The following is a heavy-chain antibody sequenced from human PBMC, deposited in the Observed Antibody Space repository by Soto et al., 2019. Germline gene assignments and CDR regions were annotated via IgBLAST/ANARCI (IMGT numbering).Heavy chain of an antibody. V-gene: IGHV3-23*01. CDR2: VSGRGDSI. Sequence: EVQVLESGGGLVQPGGSLRLSCAASGFTFSNYAMTWLRQAPGKGLEWVSTVSGRGDSIYYGDSVKGRFTISRDNSKNTVYMEMNSLRAEDLAVYYWVKRGEYCSGGTCHYWYFDVWCRGTLVAVAS. D-gene: IGHD2-15*01. CDR3: VKRGEYCSGGTCHYWYFDV. J-gene: IGHJ2*01. CDR1: GFTFSNYA.